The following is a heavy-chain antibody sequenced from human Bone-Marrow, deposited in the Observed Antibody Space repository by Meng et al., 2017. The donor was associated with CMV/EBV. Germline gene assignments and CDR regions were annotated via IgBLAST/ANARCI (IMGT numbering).Heavy chain of an antibody. CDR2: ISYDGSNK. Sequence: GGSLRLSCAASGFTFSSYAMHWVRQAPGKGLEWVAVISYDGSNKYYADSVKGRFTISRDNSKNTLYLQMNSLRAEDTAVYYCARVEYAFDIWGQGTMVTGSS. CDR3: ARVEYAFDI. CDR1: GFTFSSYA. J-gene: IGHJ3*02. V-gene: IGHV3-30-3*01.